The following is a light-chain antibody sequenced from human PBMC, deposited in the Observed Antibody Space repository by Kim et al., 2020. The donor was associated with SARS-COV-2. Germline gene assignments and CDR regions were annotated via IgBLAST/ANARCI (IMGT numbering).Light chain of an antibody. V-gene: IGKV3-15*01. CDR3: QQYNNWPPLT. CDR2: GAS. Sequence: SPGERATLPCRASQSVSSNLAWYQQKPGQAPRLLIYGASTRATGIPARFSGSGSGTDFTLTINSLQSEDFAVYYCQQYNNWPPLTFGGGTKVDIK. CDR1: QSVSSN. J-gene: IGKJ4*01.